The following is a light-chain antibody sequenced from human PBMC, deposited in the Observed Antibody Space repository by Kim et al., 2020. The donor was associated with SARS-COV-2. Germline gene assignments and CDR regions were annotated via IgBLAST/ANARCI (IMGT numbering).Light chain of an antibody. CDR1: SGDVGGYDY. J-gene: IGLJ2*01. V-gene: IGLV2-14*03. Sequence: GHLVTISCTGTSGDVGGYDYVSWYQQYPGKAPNLMIYDVTKRPSGVSYRFSGSKSGNTASLTISGLQAEDEADYYCGSFTGSGTLVFGGGTQLTVL. CDR2: DVT. CDR3: GSFTGSGTLV.